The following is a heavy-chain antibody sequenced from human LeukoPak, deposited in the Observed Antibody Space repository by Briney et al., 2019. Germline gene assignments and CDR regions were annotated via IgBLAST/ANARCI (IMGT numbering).Heavy chain of an antibody. CDR1: GFTFSSYG. J-gene: IGHJ4*02. CDR2: ISYDGSNK. V-gene: IGHV3-30*03. Sequence: GRSLRLSCAASGFTFSSYGMHWVRQAPGKGLEWVAVISYDGSNKYYADSVKGRFTISRDNSKNTLYLQMNSLRAEDTAVYYCARDGTTNFLTHWGQGTLVTVSS. CDR3: ARDGTTNFLTH. D-gene: IGHD4/OR15-4a*01.